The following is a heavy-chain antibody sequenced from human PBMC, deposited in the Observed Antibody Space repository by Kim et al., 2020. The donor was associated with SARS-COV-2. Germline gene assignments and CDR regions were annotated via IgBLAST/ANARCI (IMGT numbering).Heavy chain of an antibody. CDR1: GYTFSGYY. V-gene: IGHV1-2*02. Sequence: ASVKVSCKASGYTFSGYYIHWLRQAPGQGLEWMGWIIPNSGDTDYAQKFQGRVTLTADTSITTAFMELSRLQSDDTAVYYCARRFSSTSLPGYWGQGTLV. CDR3: ARRFSSTSLPGY. J-gene: IGHJ4*02. D-gene: IGHD6-6*01. CDR2: IIPNSGDT.